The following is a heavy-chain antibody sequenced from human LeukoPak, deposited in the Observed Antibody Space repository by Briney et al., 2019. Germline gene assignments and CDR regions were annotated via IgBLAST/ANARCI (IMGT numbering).Heavy chain of an antibody. CDR1: GYTSTGYY. V-gene: IGHV1-18*04. CDR2: ISAYNGNT. CDR3: ARDQRHYDFWSGYYTVVGISNYYYYGMDV. J-gene: IGHJ6*02. D-gene: IGHD3-3*01. Sequence: ASVKVSCKASGYTSTGYYIHWVRQPPGQGLEWMGWISAYNGNTNYAQKLQGRVTMTTDTSTSTAYMELRSLRSDDTAVYYCARDQRHYDFWSGYYTVVGISNYYYYGMDVWGQGTTVTVSS.